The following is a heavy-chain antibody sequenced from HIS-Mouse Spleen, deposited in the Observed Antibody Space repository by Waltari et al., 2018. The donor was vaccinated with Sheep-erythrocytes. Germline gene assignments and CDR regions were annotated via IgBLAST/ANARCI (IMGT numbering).Heavy chain of an antibody. CDR2: IFSNDEK. D-gene: IGHD3-3*01. CDR1: GFSLSNARMG. Sequence: QVTLKESGPVLVKPTETLTLTCTVSGFSLSNARMGVSWIRPPPGKAREWLAHIFSNDEKSYSTSLKSRLTISKDTSKSQVVLTMTNMDPVDTATYYCARITSYYDFWSTYNKDYFDYWGQGTLVTVSS. J-gene: IGHJ4*02. V-gene: IGHV2-26*01. CDR3: ARITSYYDFWSTYNKDYFDY.